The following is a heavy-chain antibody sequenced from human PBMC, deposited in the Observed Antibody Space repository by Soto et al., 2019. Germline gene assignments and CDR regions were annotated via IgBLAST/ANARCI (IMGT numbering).Heavy chain of an antibody. D-gene: IGHD3-22*01. V-gene: IGHV4-4*07. J-gene: IGHJ4*02. Sequence: TLSLTCTVSGGSISSYYWSWIRQPAGKGLEWIGRIYTSGSTNYNPSLKSRVTMSVDTSKNQFSLKLSSVTAADTAVYYCARDSPGSGYYYIHFDYWGQGTLVTVSS. CDR3: ARDSPGSGYYYIHFDY. CDR1: GGSISSYY. CDR2: IYTSGST.